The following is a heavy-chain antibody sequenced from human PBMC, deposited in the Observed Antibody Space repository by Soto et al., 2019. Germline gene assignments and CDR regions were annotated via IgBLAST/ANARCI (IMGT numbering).Heavy chain of an antibody. J-gene: IGHJ4*02. CDR3: ARANGSGSYLPLFDY. V-gene: IGHV4-31*03. D-gene: IGHD3-10*01. CDR1: GGSISSGGYY. CDR2: IYYSGST. Sequence: SETLSLTGTVSGGSISSGGYYWSWIRQHPGKGLEWIGYIYYSGSTYYNPSLKSRVTISVDTSKNQFSLKLSSVTAADTAVYYCARANGSGSYLPLFDYWGQGTLVTVSS.